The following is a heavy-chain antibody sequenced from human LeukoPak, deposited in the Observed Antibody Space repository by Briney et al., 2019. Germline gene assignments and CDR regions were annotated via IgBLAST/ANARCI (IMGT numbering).Heavy chain of an antibody. V-gene: IGHV4-38-2*02. J-gene: IGHJ2*01. CDR2: IYHSGST. CDR3: ARVSGRFTWYFDL. Sequence: SETLSLTCTVSGYSISSGYYWGWIRQPPGKGLEWIGSIYHSGSTYYNPSLKSRVTISVDTSKNQFSLKLSSVTAADTAVYYCARVSGRFTWYFDLWGRGALVTVSS. CDR1: GYSISSGYY.